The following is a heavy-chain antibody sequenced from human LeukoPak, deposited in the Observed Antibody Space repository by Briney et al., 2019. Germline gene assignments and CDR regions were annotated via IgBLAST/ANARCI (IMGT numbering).Heavy chain of an antibody. CDR1: GFTFSNYW. J-gene: IGHJ6*02. V-gene: IGHV3-7*01. Sequence: GGSLRLSCAASGFTFSNYWMTWVRQAPGKGLEWVANIKQDGSEKYYVDSVKGRFTISRDNAKNSLYLQMNSLRAEDTAVYYCARSKTTYYYDSSVYFYYYYGMDVGGQGTTVTVYS. D-gene: IGHD3-22*01. CDR2: IKQDGSEK. CDR3: ARSKTTYYYDSSVYFYYYYGMDV.